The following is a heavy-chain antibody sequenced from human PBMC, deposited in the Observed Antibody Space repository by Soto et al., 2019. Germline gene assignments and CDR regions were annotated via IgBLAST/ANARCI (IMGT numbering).Heavy chain of an antibody. CDR2: ISAYNGNT. J-gene: IGHJ4*02. Sequence: QVQLVQSGAEVKKPGASVKVSCKASGYTFTSYGISWVRQAPGQGLEWMGWISAYNGNTKSAQKLQGRVTMTTDTSTRTAYMELRILRSDDTAVYYCARDLAVGLVDYWGQGTLVTVSS. V-gene: IGHV1-18*01. CDR1: GYTFTSYG. CDR3: ARDLAVGLVDY. D-gene: IGHD6-19*01.